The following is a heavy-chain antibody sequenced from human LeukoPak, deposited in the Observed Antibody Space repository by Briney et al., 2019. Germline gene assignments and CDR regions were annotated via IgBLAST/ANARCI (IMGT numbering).Heavy chain of an antibody. Sequence: ASVKVSCKASGYTFTGYYIHWVRQAPGQGLEWMGWFNPNSGVTNYAQKFQGRVTMTRDTSISTAYMDLIRLRSDDTAVYYCARDSGLGYWGQGTLVTVSS. CDR2: FNPNSGVT. CDR1: GYTFTGYY. J-gene: IGHJ4*02. D-gene: IGHD3-16*01. V-gene: IGHV1-2*02. CDR3: ARDSGLGY.